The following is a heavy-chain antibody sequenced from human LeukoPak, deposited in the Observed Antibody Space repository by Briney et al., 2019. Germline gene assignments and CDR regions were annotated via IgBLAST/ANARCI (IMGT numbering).Heavy chain of an antibody. J-gene: IGHJ3*02. CDR2: ISYDGSNK. V-gene: IGHV3-30-3*01. CDR1: GFTFSSYA. CDR3: ARNYYDSSGYYYGDAFDI. Sequence: GGSLRLSCAASGFTFSSYAMHWVRQAPGKGLEWVAVISYDGSNKYYADSVKGRFTISRDNSKNTLYLQMNSLRAEDTAVYYCARNYYDSSGYYYGDAFDIWGQGTLDSVSS. D-gene: IGHD3-22*01.